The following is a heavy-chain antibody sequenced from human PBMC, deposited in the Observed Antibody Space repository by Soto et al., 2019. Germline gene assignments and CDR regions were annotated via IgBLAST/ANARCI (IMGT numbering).Heavy chain of an antibody. CDR1: GDSISRGYY. V-gene: IGHV4-38-2*01. D-gene: IGHD2-21*01. Sequence: PSETLSLTGAVSGDSISRGYYWAWIRQPPGKGLDWIWSIYHSGTTYYNPCLRSRGTRSSDTSNNHFSLNLSTVTAPDSALYHCATTDNDSYYRY. CDR3: ATTDNDSYYRY. J-gene: IGHJ2*01. CDR2: IYHSGTT.